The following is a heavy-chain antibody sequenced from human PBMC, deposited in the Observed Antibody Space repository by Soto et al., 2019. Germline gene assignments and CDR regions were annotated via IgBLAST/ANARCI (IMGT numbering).Heavy chain of an antibody. CDR3: AKDDGYGDY. CDR1: EFTFSSFW. CDR2: IKEDGSEK. Sequence: VQLVESGGGLVQPGGSLRLSCAASEFTFSSFWMSWVRQAPGTGLEWVANIKEDGSEKYYADSVKGRFTISRDHAKKTLFLQMNNLRAEDTAVYYCAKDDGYGDYFGQGTLVTVSS. V-gene: IGHV3-7*01. J-gene: IGHJ4*02. D-gene: IGHD5-12*01.